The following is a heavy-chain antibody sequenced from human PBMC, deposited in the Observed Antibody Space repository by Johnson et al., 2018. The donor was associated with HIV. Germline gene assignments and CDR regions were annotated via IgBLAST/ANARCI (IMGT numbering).Heavy chain of an antibody. Sequence: VQLVESGGGVVQPGRSLRLSCAASGFTFSSYAMSWVRQAPGKGLEWVSAISGSGGSTYYADSVKGRFTISRDTSKNTLSRQMNSLRAEDTAWYYVARDRGTVTTAQMAFDIWGQGTMVTVSS. CDR1: GFTFSSYA. CDR3: ARDRGTVTTAQMAFDI. CDR2: ISGSGGST. V-gene: IGHV3-23*04. D-gene: IGHD4-17*01. J-gene: IGHJ3*02.